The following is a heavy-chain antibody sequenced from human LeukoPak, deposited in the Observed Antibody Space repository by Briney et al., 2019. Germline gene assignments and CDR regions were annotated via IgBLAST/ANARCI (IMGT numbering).Heavy chain of an antibody. J-gene: IGHJ4*02. V-gene: IGHV3-21*01. Sequence: PGGSLRLSCAASGFTFSSYSMNWVRQAPGKGLEWVSSISSSSSYIYYADSVKGRFTISRDNAKNSLYLQMNSLRAEDTAVYYCARGKNGNPPGFDYWGQGTLSPSPQ. CDR3: ARGKNGNPPGFDY. CDR1: GFTFSSYS. D-gene: IGHD4-23*01. CDR2: ISSSSSYI.